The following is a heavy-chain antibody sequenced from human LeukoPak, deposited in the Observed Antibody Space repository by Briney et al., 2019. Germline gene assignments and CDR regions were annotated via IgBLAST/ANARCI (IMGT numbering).Heavy chain of an antibody. V-gene: IGHV4-39*07. Sequence: PSETLSLTCTVSGGSIRSSYYYWGWIRQPPGKGLEWIGSIYDSGSTYYNPSLKSRVTISVDTSKNQFSLKLSSVTAADTAVYYCARAEGYYDSSGYYYLADAFDIWGQGTMVTVSS. D-gene: IGHD3-22*01. CDR1: GGSIRSSYYY. J-gene: IGHJ3*02. CDR2: IYDSGST. CDR3: ARAEGYYDSSGYYYLADAFDI.